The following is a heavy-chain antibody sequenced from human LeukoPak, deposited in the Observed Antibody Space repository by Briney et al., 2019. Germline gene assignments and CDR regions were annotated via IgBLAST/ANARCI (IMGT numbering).Heavy chain of an antibody. CDR1: GGSISSSSYY. CDR2: IYYSGST. J-gene: IGHJ4*02. V-gene: IGHV4-39*01. CDR3: ARLDFWSGYPFDY. D-gene: IGHD3-3*01. Sequence: SETLSLTCTVSGGSISSSSYYWGWIRQPPGKGLEWIGSIYYSGSTYYNPSLKSRVTISVDASKSQFSLKLSSVTAADTAVYYCARLDFWSGYPFDYWGQGTLVTVSS.